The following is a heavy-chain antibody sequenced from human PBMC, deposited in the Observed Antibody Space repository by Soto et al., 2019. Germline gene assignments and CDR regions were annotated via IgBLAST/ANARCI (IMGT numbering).Heavy chain of an antibody. J-gene: IGHJ6*02. CDR2: INAGNGNT. CDR1: GYTFTSYA. CDR3: ARDHNLAETYYYYYYGMDV. V-gene: IGHV1-3*01. Sequence: ASVKVSCKASGYTFTSYAMHWVRQAPGQRLEWMGWINAGNGNTKYSQKFQGRVTITRDTSASTAYMELSSLRSEDTAVYYCARDHNLAETYYYYYYGMDVWGQGTTVTVSS. D-gene: IGHD1-1*01.